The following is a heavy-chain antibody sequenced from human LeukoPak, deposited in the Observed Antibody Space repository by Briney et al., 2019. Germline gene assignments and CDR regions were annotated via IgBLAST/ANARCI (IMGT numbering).Heavy chain of an antibody. V-gene: IGHV4-39*01. CDR1: GGSISSSSYY. D-gene: IGHD3-22*01. CDR3: ASPLHYYDSSGYYSTFDY. Sequence: ETLSLTCTVSGGSISSSSYYWGWLRQPPGKGLEWIGSIYYSGSTYYNPSLKSGVTISVDTSKNQFSLKLSSVTAADTAVYYCASPLHYYDSSGYYSTFDYWGQGTLVTVSS. CDR2: IYYSGST. J-gene: IGHJ4*02.